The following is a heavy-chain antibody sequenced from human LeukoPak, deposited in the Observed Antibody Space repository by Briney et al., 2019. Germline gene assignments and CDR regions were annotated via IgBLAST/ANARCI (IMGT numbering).Heavy chain of an antibody. V-gene: IGHV4-59*12. Sequence: SETLSLTCTVSGGSISSYYWSWIRQPPGKGLEWIGYIYYSGSTNYNPSLKSRVTISVDTSKNQFSLKLSSVTAADTAVYYCARDLSWFDPWGQGTLVTVSS. J-gene: IGHJ5*02. D-gene: IGHD3-16*01. CDR3: ARDLSWFDP. CDR2: IYYSGST. CDR1: GGSISSYY.